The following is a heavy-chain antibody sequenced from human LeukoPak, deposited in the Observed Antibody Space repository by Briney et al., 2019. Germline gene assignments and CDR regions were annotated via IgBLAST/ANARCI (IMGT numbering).Heavy chain of an antibody. J-gene: IGHJ3*02. D-gene: IGHD3/OR15-3a*01. Sequence: ASVKVSCKAYGYTFTDYDLNWVRQASGQGLEWMGWMNPDTEITDYAQKFQGRVTKTRDTSISTAYMELSGLTSEDTAVYFCATSYGLTTHDAFDIWGQGTMVTVSS. CDR1: GYTFTDYD. CDR2: MNPDTEIT. CDR3: ATSYGLTTHDAFDI. V-gene: IGHV1-8*01.